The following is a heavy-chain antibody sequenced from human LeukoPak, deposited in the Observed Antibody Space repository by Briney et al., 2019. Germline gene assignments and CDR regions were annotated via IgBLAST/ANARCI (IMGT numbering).Heavy chain of an antibody. CDR2: IRYDGSNK. V-gene: IGHV3-30*02. CDR1: GFTFDDSA. D-gene: IGHD5-24*01. J-gene: IGHJ3*02. Sequence: QSGGSLRLSCAASGFTFDDSAMHWVRQAPGKGLEWVAFIRYDGSNKYYADSVKGRFTISRDNSKNTLYLQMNSLRAEDTAVYYCAKSLKRWLQLQDAFDIWGQGTMVTVSS. CDR3: AKSLKRWLQLQDAFDI.